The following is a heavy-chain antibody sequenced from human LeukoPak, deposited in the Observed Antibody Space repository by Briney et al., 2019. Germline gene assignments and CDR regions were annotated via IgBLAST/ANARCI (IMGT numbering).Heavy chain of an antibody. Sequence: SETLSLTCAVYGGSFSGYYWSWIRQPPGKGLEWIGEINHSGSTNYNPSLKSRVTISVDTSKNQFSLKLSSVPAADTVVYYCARGTVRDIVVVPAAIRRGRGWFDPWGQGTLVTVSS. CDR1: GGSFSGYY. CDR2: INHSGST. J-gene: IGHJ5*02. CDR3: ARGTVRDIVVVPAAIRRGRGWFDP. D-gene: IGHD2-2*02. V-gene: IGHV4-34*01.